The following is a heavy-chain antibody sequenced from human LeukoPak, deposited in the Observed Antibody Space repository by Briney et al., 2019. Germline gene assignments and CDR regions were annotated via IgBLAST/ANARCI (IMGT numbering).Heavy chain of an antibody. V-gene: IGHV1-8*01. D-gene: IGHD3-22*01. J-gene: IGHJ4*02. CDR1: GYSFTTYD. Sequence: APVKVPCKASGYSFTTYDINWVRQAPGQGLEWMGWMRPKKSDTGYARKFQDRVTLTWNISTDTAYMELNSLTAGDTAVYFCAGGPPEDTSSGYWGQGTLVTVSS. CDR2: MRPKKSDT. CDR3: AGGPPEDTSSGY.